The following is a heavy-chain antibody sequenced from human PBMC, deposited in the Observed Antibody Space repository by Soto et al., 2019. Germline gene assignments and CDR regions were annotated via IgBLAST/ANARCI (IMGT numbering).Heavy chain of an antibody. CDR3: ARDPIVVAGHDFDY. Sequence: GGALRVSCAASWFTCISYWMHVVREVPGKGLVWVSRINSDGSTTTYADSVKGRFTISRDNAKNTLYLQMNSLRAEDTAVYYCARDPIVVAGHDFDYWGQGTLVTVSS. CDR2: INSDGSTT. V-gene: IGHV3-74*01. D-gene: IGHD6-19*01. CDR1: WFTCISYW. J-gene: IGHJ4*02.